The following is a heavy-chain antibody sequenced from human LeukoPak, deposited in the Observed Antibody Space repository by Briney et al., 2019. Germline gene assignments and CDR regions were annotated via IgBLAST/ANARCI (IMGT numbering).Heavy chain of an antibody. D-gene: IGHD3-22*01. CDR2: ISAYNGNT. CDR3: ARVSGFSDY. V-gene: IGHV1-18*01. J-gene: IGHJ4*02. CDR1: GYSFTSYG. Sequence: ASVKVSCKGSGYSFTSYGVTWVRQAPGQGLEWMGWISAYNGNTNYAQKFQGRVIMTTDTSTSTAYMELRSLRSDDTAVYYCARVSGFSDYWGQGTLVTVSS.